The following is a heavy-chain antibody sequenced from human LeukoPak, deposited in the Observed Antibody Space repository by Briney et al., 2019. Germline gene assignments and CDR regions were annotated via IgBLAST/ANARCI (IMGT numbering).Heavy chain of an antibody. J-gene: IGHJ4*02. Sequence: KPGGSLRLSCAASGFTFSSYSMNWVRQAPGKGLEWVSSISSSSSYIYYADSVKGRFTISRDNAKNSLYLQMNSLRAEDAAVYYCARVGGYYGSGSYFDYWGQGTLVTVSS. V-gene: IGHV3-21*01. CDR2: ISSSSSYI. CDR1: GFTFSSYS. CDR3: ARVGGYYGSGSYFDY. D-gene: IGHD3-10*01.